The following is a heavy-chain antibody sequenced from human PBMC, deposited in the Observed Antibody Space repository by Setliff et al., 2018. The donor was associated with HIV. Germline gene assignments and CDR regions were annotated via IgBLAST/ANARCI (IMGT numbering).Heavy chain of an antibody. CDR2: IDWDGAK. V-gene: IGHV2-70*17. D-gene: IGHD6-19*01. CDR3: ARIGGDSSGWYPSFFFDY. Sequence: SGPTLVNPTQTLTLTCTFSGFSLRTSGMCVSWIRQPPGKALEWLARIDWDGAKFYSTSLKTRLTISKDTSESQVVLTMTNMDPVDTATYYCARIGGDSSGWYPSFFFDYWGQGTLVTVSS. J-gene: IGHJ4*02. CDR1: GFSLRTSGMC.